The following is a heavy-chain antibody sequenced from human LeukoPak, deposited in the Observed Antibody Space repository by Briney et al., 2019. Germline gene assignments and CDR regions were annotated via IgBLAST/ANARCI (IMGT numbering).Heavy chain of an antibody. CDR3: AREFGYSYGYYAFDI. CDR1: GYNFTGYY. J-gene: IGHJ3*02. D-gene: IGHD5-18*01. CDR2: MNPNSANT. V-gene: IGHV1-8*02. Sequence: ASVKVSCKASGYNFTGYYLHWVRQAPGQGLEWMGWMNPNSANTGYAQKFQGRVTMTRNTSIGTAYMELSSLRSEDTAVYYCAREFGYSYGYYAFDIWGQGTMVTVSS.